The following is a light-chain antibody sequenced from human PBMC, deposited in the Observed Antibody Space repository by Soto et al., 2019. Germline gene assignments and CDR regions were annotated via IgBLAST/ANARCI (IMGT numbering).Light chain of an antibody. J-gene: IGLJ7*01. CDR3: AAWDDSLKAI. CDR2: SSY. Sequence: QSVLTQPPSVSGPPGQRVTISCSGSSSNIGSNTVNWYQQFPGTAPRLLIYSSYQRASGVPDRFSGSQSGTSASLAISGLQSDDEADYYCAAWDDSLKAIFGGGTQLTVL. V-gene: IGLV1-44*01. CDR1: SSNIGSNT.